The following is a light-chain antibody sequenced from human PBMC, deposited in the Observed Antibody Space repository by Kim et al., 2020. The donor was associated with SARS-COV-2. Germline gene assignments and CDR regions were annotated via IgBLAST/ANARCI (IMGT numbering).Light chain of an antibody. J-gene: IGLJ2*01. Sequence: GQKVTISCSGSSSNIGNNYVTWYQQQPGTAPKLLIYDNNKRPSGIPDRFSGSASGTSATLGITGLQTGDEADYYCGTWDSSLSTVVFGGGTKVTVL. CDR2: DNN. V-gene: IGLV1-51*01. CDR3: GTWDSSLSTVV. CDR1: SSNIGNNY.